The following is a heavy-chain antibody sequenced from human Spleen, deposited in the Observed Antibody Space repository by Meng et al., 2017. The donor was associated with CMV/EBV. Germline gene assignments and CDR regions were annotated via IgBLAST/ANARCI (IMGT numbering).Heavy chain of an antibody. CDR1: GYSFTSYS. CDR3: TRDLVGYDAFDI. D-gene: IGHD3-22*01. J-gene: IGHJ3*02. V-gene: IGHV1-18*01. Sequence: ASVKVSCKASGYSFTSYSISWVRQAPGQGLEWMGRINPDGGTTTYAQKFRGGLTLTSDTSTNTVYMELSRLRSEDTAVYYCTRDLVGYDAFDIWGQGTMVTVSS. CDR2: INPDGGTT.